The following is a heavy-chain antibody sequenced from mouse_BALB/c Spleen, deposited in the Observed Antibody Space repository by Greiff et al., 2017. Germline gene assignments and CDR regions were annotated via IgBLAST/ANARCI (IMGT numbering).Heavy chain of an antibody. J-gene: IGHJ3*01. CDR1: GFTFSDYY. CDR2: ISDGGSYT. Sequence: DVMLVESGGGLVKPGGSLKLSCAASGFTFSDYYMYWVRQTPEKRLEWVATISDGGSYTYYPDSVKGRFTISRDNAKNNLYLQMSSLKSEDTAMYYCARGGIYYDYEVAYWGQGTLVTVSA. D-gene: IGHD2-4*01. V-gene: IGHV5-4*02. CDR3: ARGGIYYDYEVAY.